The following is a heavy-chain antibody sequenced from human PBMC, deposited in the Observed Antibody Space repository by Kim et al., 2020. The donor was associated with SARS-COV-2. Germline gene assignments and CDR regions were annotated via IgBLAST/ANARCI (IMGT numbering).Heavy chain of an antibody. V-gene: IGHV5-10-1*01. D-gene: IGHD4-17*01. CDR1: GYSFTSYW. Sequence: GESLKISCKASGYSFTSYWISWVRQMPGKGLEWMGRIDPSDSYTNYSPSFQGHVSISADKSISTAYLQWSSLKTSDTAMYYCARTPLYGGKYDYWYFDLWGRSALVSVSS. CDR2: IDPSDSYT. J-gene: IGHJ2*01. CDR3: ARTPLYGGKYDYWYFDL.